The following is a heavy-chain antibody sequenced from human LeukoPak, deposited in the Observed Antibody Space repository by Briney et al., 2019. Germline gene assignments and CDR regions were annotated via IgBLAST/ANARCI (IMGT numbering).Heavy chain of an antibody. V-gene: IGHV1-69*04. J-gene: IGHJ4*02. CDR3: ARDYLCGEMATPLGDY. D-gene: IGHD5-24*01. Sequence: SVKVSCKASGGTFSSYAISWVRQAPGQGLEWMGRIIPILGIANYAQKFQGRVTITADKSTSTAYMELSSLRSEDTAVYYCARDYLCGEMATPLGDYWGQGTLVTVSS. CDR1: GGTFSSYA. CDR2: IIPILGIA.